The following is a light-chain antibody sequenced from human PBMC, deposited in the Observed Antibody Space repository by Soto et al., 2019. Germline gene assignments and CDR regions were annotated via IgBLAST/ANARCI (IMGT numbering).Light chain of an antibody. CDR1: QSISSY. CDR2: AAS. J-gene: IGKJ2*01. Sequence: DIQMTQSPSPLSASVGDRVTITCRASQSISSYLNWYQQKPRKAPKLLIYAASSLQSGVPSRFSGSGSGSDFTLTISSLQPEDFATYYCQQSYSTHTFGQGTKVDIK. V-gene: IGKV1-39*01. CDR3: QQSYSTHT.